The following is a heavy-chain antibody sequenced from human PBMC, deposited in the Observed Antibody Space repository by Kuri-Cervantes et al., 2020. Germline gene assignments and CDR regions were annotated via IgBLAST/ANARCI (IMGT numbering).Heavy chain of an antibody. CDR3: ARGPDRGSGAFDI. Sequence: ASVKVSCKASGYTFTGYYMHWVRQAPGQGLEWMGWINPNSGGTNYAQKFQGWVTMTRDTSISTAYMELSRLRSDDTAVYYCARGPDRGSGAFDIWGQGTMVTVSS. V-gene: IGHV1-2*04. CDR1: GYTFTGYY. J-gene: IGHJ3*02. D-gene: IGHD3-10*01. CDR2: INPNSGGT.